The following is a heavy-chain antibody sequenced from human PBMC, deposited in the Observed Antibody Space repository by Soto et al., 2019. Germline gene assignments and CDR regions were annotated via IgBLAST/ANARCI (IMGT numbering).Heavy chain of an antibody. CDR1: GGSFSGYY. CDR3: ARATWGVDY. Sequence: SETLSLTCAVYGGSFSGYYWSWIRQPPGKGLEWIGEINHSGSTNYNPSLKSRVTISVDTSKNQFSLKLSSVTAADTAVYYCARATWGVDYWGQGTLVTVSS. J-gene: IGHJ4*02. D-gene: IGHD3-10*01. CDR2: INHSGST. V-gene: IGHV4-34*01.